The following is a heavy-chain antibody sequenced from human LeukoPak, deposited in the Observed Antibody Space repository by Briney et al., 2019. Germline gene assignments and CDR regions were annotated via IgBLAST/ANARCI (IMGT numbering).Heavy chain of an antibody. CDR2: ISGSSSYI. J-gene: IGHJ4*02. CDR1: GFTFSNYN. D-gene: IGHD5-12*01. CDR3: ARDASSHTEATRGYYFAY. V-gene: IGHV3-21*01. Sequence: PGGSLRLSCAASGFTFSNYNMNWVRQAPGKGLEWVSSISGSSSYIYYADSVKGRFTISRDNAKNSLFLQMSSLRAEDTAVYYCARDASSHTEATRGYYFAYWGQGTLVTVSS.